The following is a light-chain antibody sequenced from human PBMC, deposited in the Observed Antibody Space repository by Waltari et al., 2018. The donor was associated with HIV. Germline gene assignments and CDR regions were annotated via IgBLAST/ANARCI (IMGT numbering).Light chain of an antibody. CDR2: EVT. CDR3: SSYRSINTLV. V-gene: IGLV2-14*03. CDR1: NSDVGGYNF. Sequence: QSALTQPASVSGSPGQSITISCTGTNSDVGGYNFVSWYQQKAGKAPKLIIYEVTNRPSGVSDRFSASKFGNTASLIISGLQTEDEADYYCSSYRSINTLVFGGGTKLTVL. J-gene: IGLJ3*02.